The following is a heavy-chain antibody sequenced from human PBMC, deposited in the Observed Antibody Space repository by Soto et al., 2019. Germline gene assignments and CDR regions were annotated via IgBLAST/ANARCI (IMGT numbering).Heavy chain of an antibody. CDR3: ARHEPVAAAGKNNWFDH. CDR2: IYYSGST. CDR1: GGSIGSSSYY. J-gene: IGHJ5*02. D-gene: IGHD6-13*01. Sequence: SETLSLTCTVSGGSIGSSSYYWGWIRQPPGKGLEWIGSIYYSGSTYYNPSLKSRVTISVDTSKNQFSLKLSSVTAADTAVYYCARHEPVAAAGKNNWFDHWGQGTLVTVS. V-gene: IGHV4-39*01.